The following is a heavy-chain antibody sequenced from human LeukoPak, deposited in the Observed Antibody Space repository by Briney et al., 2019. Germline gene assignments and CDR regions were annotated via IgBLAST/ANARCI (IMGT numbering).Heavy chain of an antibody. D-gene: IGHD5-18*01. V-gene: IGHV4-61*01. Sequence: SETLSLTCTVSGGSVSSGSYYWSWIRQPPGKGLEWIGYIYYSGNINYNPSLTSRVTISLDTSKNQFSLKLSSVTAADTAVYYCARDYSRSQNYFDFWGQGTLVSVSS. CDR3: ARDYSRSQNYFDF. CDR2: IYYSGNI. CDR1: GGSVSSGSYY. J-gene: IGHJ4*02.